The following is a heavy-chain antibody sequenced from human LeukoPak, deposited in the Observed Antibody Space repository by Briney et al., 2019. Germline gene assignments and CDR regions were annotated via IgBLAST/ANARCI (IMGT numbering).Heavy chain of an antibody. J-gene: IGHJ4*02. CDR1: RYTFTGYY. CDR2: INPRTGGT. CDR3: AGDFYGGNFGTLDY. D-gene: IGHD4-23*01. Sequence: ASVKVSCEPSRYTFTGYYMHWVPQTPRQGLEWMGWINPRTGGTHYAQNFQGRVTMTRDTSIRIAYMDLSSLKSDDTAVYYCAGDFYGGNFGTLDYWGQGTLVTVSS. V-gene: IGHV1-2*02.